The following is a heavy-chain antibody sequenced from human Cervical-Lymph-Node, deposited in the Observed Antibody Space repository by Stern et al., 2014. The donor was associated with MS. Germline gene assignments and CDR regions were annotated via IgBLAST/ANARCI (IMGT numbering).Heavy chain of an antibody. CDR2: IYYSGST. CDR1: GGSMASSTGGYF. D-gene: IGHD2-21*02. Sequence: QLQLQESGPGLVKPSQTLSLICAVSGGSMASSTGGYFWSWIRQPPGKGLEWIGFIYYSGSTYYNPFLKRRTTISVDTSKNQVSLRLTSMTAADTAVYYCARVAYCGGDCSAFDSWGQGTLVTVSS. J-gene: IGHJ4*02. V-gene: IGHV4-31*11. CDR3: ARVAYCGGDCSAFDS.